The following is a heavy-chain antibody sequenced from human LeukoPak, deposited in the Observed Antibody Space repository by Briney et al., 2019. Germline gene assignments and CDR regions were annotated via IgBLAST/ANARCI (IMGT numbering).Heavy chain of an antibody. Sequence: GGSLRLSCAASGFTFSSYAMSWVRQAPGKGLVWVSRINSDGSSTSYADSVKGRFTISRDNAKNTLYLQMNSLRAEDTAVYYCARDRSIAADHFDYWGQGTLVTVSS. D-gene: IGHD6-13*01. J-gene: IGHJ4*02. V-gene: IGHV3-74*01. CDR3: ARDRSIAADHFDY. CDR1: GFTFSSYA. CDR2: INSDGSST.